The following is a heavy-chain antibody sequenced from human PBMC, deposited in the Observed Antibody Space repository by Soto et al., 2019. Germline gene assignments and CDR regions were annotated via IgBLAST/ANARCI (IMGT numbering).Heavy chain of an antibody. Sequence: QVQLQESGPGLVKPSETLSLTCTVSGGSISSYYWSWIRQPPGKGLEWIGYIYYSGSTNYNPSLKSRATISVDTSKNQFSLKLSSVTAADTAVYYCARGGQPLVPGWFDPWGQGTLVTVSS. CDR2: IYYSGST. J-gene: IGHJ5*02. D-gene: IGHD6-13*01. CDR1: GGSISSYY. V-gene: IGHV4-59*01. CDR3: ARGGQPLVPGWFDP.